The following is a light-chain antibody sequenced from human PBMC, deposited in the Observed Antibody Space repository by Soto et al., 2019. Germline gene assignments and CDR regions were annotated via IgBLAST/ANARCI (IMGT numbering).Light chain of an antibody. V-gene: IGKV1-39*01. Sequence: DLQMTQSSSPLSASVGYRVTITFRSSQSISSYVNWYQQKPGIAPRLLIFAASNLQTGVPSRFSGSGSGTDFTLTISSLQPEDFGTYFCQHTYSTPFPFAPGTKVAIK. CDR1: QSISSY. J-gene: IGKJ3*01. CDR2: AAS. CDR3: QHTYSTPFP.